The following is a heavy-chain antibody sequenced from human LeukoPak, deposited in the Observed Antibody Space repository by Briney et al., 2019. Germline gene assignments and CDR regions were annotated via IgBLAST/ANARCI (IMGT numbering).Heavy chain of an antibody. CDR2: IRHSGGT. CDR3: AREEEGGTFDY. V-gene: IGHV1-46*01. CDR1: GYTFTNYY. J-gene: IGHJ4*01. Sequence: ASVKVSCKASGYTFTNYYMHWVRQAPGQGLEWMGIIRHSGGTIYALKFQGRVAMTGDTSTSTVYMELSSLRSEDTALYYCAREEEGGTFDYWGQGTLVTVSS. D-gene: IGHD3-16*01.